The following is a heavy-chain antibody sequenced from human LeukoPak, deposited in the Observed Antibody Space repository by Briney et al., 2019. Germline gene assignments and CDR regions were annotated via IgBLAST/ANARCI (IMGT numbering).Heavy chain of an antibody. CDR1: GGSISSYY. J-gene: IGHJ4*02. CDR2: INHSGST. V-gene: IGHV4-34*01. Sequence: PSETLSLTCTVSGGSISSYYWSWIRQPPGKGLEWIGEINHSGSTNYNPSLKSRVTISVDTSKNQFSLKLSSVTAADTAVYYCARGRTYYDFWSGRYYFDYWGQGTLVTVSS. D-gene: IGHD3-3*01. CDR3: ARGRTYYDFWSGRYYFDY.